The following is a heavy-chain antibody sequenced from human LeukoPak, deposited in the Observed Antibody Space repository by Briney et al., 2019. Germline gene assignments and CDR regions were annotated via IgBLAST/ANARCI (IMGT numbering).Heavy chain of an antibody. CDR1: GYSFPNYW. Sequence: SLKISCKGSGYSFPNYWIAWVRQMPGKGVEWMGIIYPRDSDTRYSTSFEGQVTISVDKSISTAFLQWSSLKASDSAMYYCARPRCGDYSRVEHWGQGSLVTVSS. CDR3: ARPRCGDYSRVEH. D-gene: IGHD4-17*01. J-gene: IGHJ1*01. CDR2: IYPRDSDT. V-gene: IGHV5-51*01.